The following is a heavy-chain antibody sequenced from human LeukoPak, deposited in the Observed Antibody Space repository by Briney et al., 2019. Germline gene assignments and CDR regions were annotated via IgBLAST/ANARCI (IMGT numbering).Heavy chain of an antibody. CDR3: AKTGVSGTTRWGAFDI. Sequence: HPGGSLRLSCAASGFTFSSYGMHWVRQAPGKGLEWVAVIWYGGSNKYYADSVKGRFTISRDNSKNTLYLQMNSLRAEDTAVYYCAKTGVSGTTRWGAFDIWGQGTMVTVSS. D-gene: IGHD1-7*01. CDR2: IWYGGSNK. J-gene: IGHJ3*02. CDR1: GFTFSSYG. V-gene: IGHV3-30*02.